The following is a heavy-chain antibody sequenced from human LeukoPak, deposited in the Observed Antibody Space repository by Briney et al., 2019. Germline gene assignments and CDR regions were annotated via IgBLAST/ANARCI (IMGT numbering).Heavy chain of an antibody. CDR3: AKSASDRMTFDY. Sequence: PGGSLRLSCAASGFTFSSYWMYWVRQGPGKGLEWVSSIRGSGGSTYYADSVKGRFTISRDNSKNTLYLQMNSLRAEDTAVYYCAKSASDRMTFDYWGQGTLVTVSS. CDR1: GFTFSSYW. V-gene: IGHV3-23*01. CDR2: IRGSGGST. D-gene: IGHD1-14*01. J-gene: IGHJ4*02.